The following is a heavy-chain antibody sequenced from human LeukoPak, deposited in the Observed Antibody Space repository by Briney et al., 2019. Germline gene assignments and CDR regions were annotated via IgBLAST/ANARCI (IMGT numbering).Heavy chain of an antibody. V-gene: IGHV3-23*01. D-gene: IGHD4-23*01. CDR1: GFNLNNFP. Sequence: GGSLRLSCAVSGFNLNNFPMTWVRQAPGKGLEWVSAISGSGGSTYYADSVKGRFTISRDNSKNTLYLQMNSLRAEDTAVYYCAKDTVVNFDYWGQGTLVTVSS. CDR2: ISGSGGST. J-gene: IGHJ4*02. CDR3: AKDTVVNFDY.